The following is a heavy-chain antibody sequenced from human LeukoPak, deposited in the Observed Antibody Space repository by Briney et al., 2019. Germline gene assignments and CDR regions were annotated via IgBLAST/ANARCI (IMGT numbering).Heavy chain of an antibody. CDR2: ISGSGGST. J-gene: IGHJ4*02. V-gene: IGHV3-23*01. D-gene: IGHD3-22*01. CDR1: GFTFSSYA. Sequence: GGSLRLSCAASGFTFSSYAMSWVRQAPGKGLEWVSAISGSGGSTYYADSVKGRFTISRDNSKNTLYLQMNSLRAEDTAVYYCATRDRSSGYRYWGQGTLVTVSS. CDR3: ATRDRSSGYRY.